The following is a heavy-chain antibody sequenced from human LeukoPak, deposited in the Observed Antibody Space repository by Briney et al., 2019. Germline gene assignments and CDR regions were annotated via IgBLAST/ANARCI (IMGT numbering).Heavy chain of an antibody. CDR1: GYTFTSYG. Sequence: ASVKVSFKASGYTFTSYGISWVRQAPGQGLEWMGWISAYNGNTNYAQKLQGRVTITTDTSTSTAYMELRSLRSDETAVYYCGREVIAAAGTTPLYYYYMDVWGKGTTVTVSS. D-gene: IGHD6-13*01. CDR3: GREVIAAAGTTPLYYYYMDV. CDR2: ISAYNGNT. J-gene: IGHJ6*03. V-gene: IGHV1-18*01.